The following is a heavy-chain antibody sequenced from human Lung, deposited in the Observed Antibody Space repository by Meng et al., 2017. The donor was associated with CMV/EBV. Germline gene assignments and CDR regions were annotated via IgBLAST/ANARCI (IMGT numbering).Heavy chain of an antibody. V-gene: IGHV3-23*05. CDR3: ARLLVGALDTHAFDI. CDR2: IYGSGRSS. J-gene: IGHJ3*02. CDR1: GFTFDGYA. D-gene: IGHD1-26*01. Sequence: GGSLRLSCVASGFTFDGYAMSWVRQAPGKGLEWVSVIYGSGRSSSSADSVKGRFSISRDNSKNTLSLQMSSLRADDTAVYYCARLLVGALDTHAFDIWGRGTLVTVSS.